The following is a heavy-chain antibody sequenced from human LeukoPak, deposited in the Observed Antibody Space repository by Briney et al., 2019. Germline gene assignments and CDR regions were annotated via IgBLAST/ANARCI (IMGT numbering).Heavy chain of an antibody. D-gene: IGHD2-15*01. V-gene: IGHV1-2*02. CDR1: GYTFTGYY. Sequence: ASVKVSCKSSGYTFTGYYMHWLRQAPGQGVEGMGWIHANSGGTNYAQKFQRRVTMTRDTPISTAYMKLSRLRSDATAVYYCARSGHMDVWGKGTTVTVSS. CDR3: ARSGHMDV. J-gene: IGHJ6*03. CDR2: IHANSGGT.